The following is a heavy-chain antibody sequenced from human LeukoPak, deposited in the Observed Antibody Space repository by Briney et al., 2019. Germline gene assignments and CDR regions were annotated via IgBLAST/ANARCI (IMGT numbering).Heavy chain of an antibody. CDR1: GGSISSSNW. CDR3: AGHNDYGEPLIGAFDI. CDR2: IYHSGST. V-gene: IGHV4-4*02. J-gene: IGHJ3*02. D-gene: IGHD4-17*01. Sequence: SGTLSLTCAVSGGSISSSNWWSWVRPPPGKGLEWIGEIYHSGSTNYNPSLKSRVTISVDKSKNQFSLKLSSVTAADTAVYYCAGHNDYGEPLIGAFDIWGQGTMATVSS.